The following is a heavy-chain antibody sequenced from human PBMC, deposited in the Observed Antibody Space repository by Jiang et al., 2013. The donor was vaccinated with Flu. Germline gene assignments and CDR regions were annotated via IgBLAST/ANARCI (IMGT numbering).Heavy chain of an antibody. V-gene: IGHV1-18*01. D-gene: IGHD3-10*01. CDR2: ITAYSGNT. J-gene: IGHJ4*02. CDR3: ARDGAVTMGDY. CDR1: TFTSYG. Sequence: TFTSYGISWVRQAPGQGLEWMGWITAYSGNTNYAQKFQGRVTMTTDTSTSTAYMELRSLRSDDTAVYYCARDGAVTMGDYWGQGTLVTVSS.